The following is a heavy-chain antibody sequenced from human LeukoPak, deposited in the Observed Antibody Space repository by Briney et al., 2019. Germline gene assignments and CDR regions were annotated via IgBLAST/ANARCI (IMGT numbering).Heavy chain of an antibody. CDR1: GGSISSSSYY. J-gene: IGHJ5*02. CDR3: ARTYCSGGSCYSTNWFDP. D-gene: IGHD2-15*01. Sequence: PSETLSLTCTVSGGSISSSSYYWGWIRQPPGKGLEWTGSIYYSGSTYYNPSLKSRVTISVDTSKNQFSLKLSSVTAADTAVYYCARTYCSGGSCYSTNWFDPWGQGTLVTVSS. V-gene: IGHV4-39*07. CDR2: IYYSGST.